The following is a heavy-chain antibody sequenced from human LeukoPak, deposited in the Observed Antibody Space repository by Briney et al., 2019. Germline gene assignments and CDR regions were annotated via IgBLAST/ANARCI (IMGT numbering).Heavy chain of an antibody. J-gene: IGHJ6*02. CDR1: GFTFSNYA. D-gene: IGHD3-3*01. V-gene: IGHV3-30-3*01. CDR2: ISYDGSNK. Sequence: PGRSLRLSCAASGFTFSNYAMQWGRQAPGRGLEGVAVISYDGSNKYYADSVKGRFTISRDKSMNTLYLQMNSVRAEDTAVYYSATDSMDFWSGYYYYYYYGMDVWGQGTTVTVSS. CDR3: ATDSMDFWSGYYYYYYYGMDV.